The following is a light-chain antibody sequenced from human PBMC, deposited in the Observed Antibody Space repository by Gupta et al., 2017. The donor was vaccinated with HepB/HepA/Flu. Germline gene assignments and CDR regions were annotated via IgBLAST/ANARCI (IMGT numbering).Light chain of an antibody. CDR2: DAT. Sequence: DIQMIQSPSSLSASVGDRVTITCQASQDISNYLNWYQQKPGKAPKLMIYDATNLETGVPSRFSGGGSGTDFPFTISRLQAEDIAKYYCQQYGNLLTFGGGTKVEIK. CDR1: QDISNY. CDR3: QQYGNLLT. V-gene: IGKV1-33*01. J-gene: IGKJ4*01.